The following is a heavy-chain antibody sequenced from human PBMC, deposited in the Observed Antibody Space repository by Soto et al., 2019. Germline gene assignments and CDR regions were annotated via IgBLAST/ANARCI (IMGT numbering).Heavy chain of an antibody. CDR3: ARSHSFDGSIYHYYFDF. Sequence: SETLSLTCAVYGGSFSGYYWSWIRQPPGKGLEWIGEINHSGSTNYNPSLESRVTMSVDMPNNEFSLELTSLTAADTAVYYCARSHSFDGSIYHYYFDFWGQGTLVTVSS. CDR2: INHSGST. CDR1: GGSFSGYY. D-gene: IGHD3-10*01. J-gene: IGHJ4*02. V-gene: IGHV4-34*01.